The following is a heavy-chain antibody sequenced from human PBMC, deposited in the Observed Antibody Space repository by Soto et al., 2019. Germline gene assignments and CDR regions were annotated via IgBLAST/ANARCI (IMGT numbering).Heavy chain of an antibody. CDR2: IKQDGSEK. D-gene: IGHD3-22*01. CDR3: ARGRITIIVGDAFDS. V-gene: IGHV3-7*05. CDR1: GFTFSSYW. Sequence: GGSLRLSCAASGFTFSSYWMSWVRQAPGKGLEWVANIKQDGSEKYYVDSVKGRFTISRDNAKNSLYLQMNSLRAEDTAVYYCARGRITIIVGDAFDSWGQGTMVTFSS. J-gene: IGHJ3*02.